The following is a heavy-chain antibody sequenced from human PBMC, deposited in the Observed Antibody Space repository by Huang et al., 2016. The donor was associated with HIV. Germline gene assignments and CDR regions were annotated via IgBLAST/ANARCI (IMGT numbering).Heavy chain of an antibody. CDR1: GFGISTYW. Sequence: EVQLVESGGGLVEPGGSLSVSCAASGFGISTYWMSWVRQTPGKGLEWVASIKQDGSEKDYVDAVKGRFIISRDNAKNSLYLQMNSLRAEDTAVYYCTRGPLGWLVHRYFYHWGQGTLVTVSS. CDR2: IKQDGSEK. V-gene: IGHV3-7*01. D-gene: IGHD6-19*01. CDR3: TRGPLGWLVHRYFYH. J-gene: IGHJ1*01.